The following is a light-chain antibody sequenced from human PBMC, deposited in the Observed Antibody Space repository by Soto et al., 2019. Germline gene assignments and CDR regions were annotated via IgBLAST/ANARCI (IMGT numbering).Light chain of an antibody. CDR1: QGISTY. V-gene: IGKV3D-11*01. Sequence: LTQSPATLSLSPGERATFSSTASQGISTYIAWYQQKPGHPPRLLMFDASRRATGIPPRFSGGGFGTQFTLTINNLEPDDFAVYYCQQRGESFGPGTRLEIK. CDR3: QQRGES. J-gene: IGKJ5*01. CDR2: DAS.